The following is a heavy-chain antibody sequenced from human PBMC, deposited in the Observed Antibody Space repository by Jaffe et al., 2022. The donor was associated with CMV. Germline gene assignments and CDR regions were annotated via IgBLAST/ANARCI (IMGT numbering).Heavy chain of an antibody. Sequence: EVQLVQSGAEVKKPGESLRISCKGSGYSFTSYWISWVRQMPGKGLEWMGRIDPSDSYTNYSPSFQGHVTISADKSISTAYLQWSSLKASDTAMYYCARQKGSRGYDLYYYYYMDVWGKGTTVTVSS. CDR2: IDPSDSYT. D-gene: IGHD5-12*01. J-gene: IGHJ6*03. CDR3: ARQKGSRGYDLYYYYYMDV. CDR1: GYSFTSYW. V-gene: IGHV5-10-1*03.